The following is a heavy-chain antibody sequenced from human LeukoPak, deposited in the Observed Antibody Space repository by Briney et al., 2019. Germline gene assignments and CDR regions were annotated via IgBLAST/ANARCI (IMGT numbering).Heavy chain of an antibody. CDR3: ARGVWFGDH. Sequence: GGSLRLSCAASGFTFSSYGMNWVRQAPGKGLEWVAVIWYDGSSKYYADSVKGRFTISRDNSKNTLYLQMNSLRVEDTAVYHCARGVWFGDHWGQGTLVTVSS. CDR2: IWYDGSSK. D-gene: IGHD3-10*01. J-gene: IGHJ4*02. CDR1: GFTFSSYG. V-gene: IGHV3-33*01.